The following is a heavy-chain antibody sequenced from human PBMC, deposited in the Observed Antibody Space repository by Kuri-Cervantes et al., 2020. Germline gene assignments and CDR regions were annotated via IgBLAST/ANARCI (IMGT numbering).Heavy chain of an antibody. J-gene: IGHJ4*02. CDR1: GYTLTELS. Sequence: ASVKVSCKVSGYTLTELSMHWVRQAPGKGLEWMGGFDPEDGETIYAQKFQGRVTMTEDTSTGTAYMELSSLRSEDMVVRGEWLRPKFDYWGQGTLVTVAS. V-gene: IGHV1-24*01. D-gene: IGHD5-12*01. CDR3: WLRPKFDY. CDR2: FDPEDGET.